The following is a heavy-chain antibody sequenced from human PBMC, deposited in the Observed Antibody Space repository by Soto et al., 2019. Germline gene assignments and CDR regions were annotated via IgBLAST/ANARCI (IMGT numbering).Heavy chain of an antibody. D-gene: IGHD3-22*01. Sequence: PSETLSLTCIVSGGSVSSSNWWSWVRQPPGKGLEWIGEIYHSGSTTYNPSLKSRATISVDKSENQFSLRLESVTAADTAVYYCASVGSDYDNSGYYLPGGPGTLVTVSS. CDR1: GGSVSSSNW. V-gene: IGHV4-4*02. CDR3: ASVGSDYDNSGYYLP. J-gene: IGHJ5*02. CDR2: IYHSGST.